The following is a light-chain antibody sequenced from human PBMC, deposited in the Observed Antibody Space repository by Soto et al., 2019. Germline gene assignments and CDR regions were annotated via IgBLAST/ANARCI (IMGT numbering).Light chain of an antibody. Sequence: DIQMTQSPSSLSASVGDRVTITCRASQSIRNYLNWYQQKPGKAPNLLIYGASSLQSGVPSRCSGSGSESDFTLSISSLQPEDFATYYCQQSYTTPRTFGQGTKVEIK. CDR2: GAS. CDR1: QSIRNY. V-gene: IGKV1-39*01. J-gene: IGKJ1*01. CDR3: QQSYTTPRT.